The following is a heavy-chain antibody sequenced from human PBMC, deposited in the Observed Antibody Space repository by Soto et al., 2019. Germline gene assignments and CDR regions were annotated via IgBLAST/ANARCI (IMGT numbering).Heavy chain of an antibody. CDR1: GGSINSRRYY. V-gene: IGHV4-39*01. CDR3: ARSMTTVVTLDY. J-gene: IGHJ4*02. D-gene: IGHD4-17*01. Sequence: SETPSLTCTVSGGSINSRRYYWGRIRQPPGKGLEWIGSIYYSGSTYYNPSLKSRVTISVDTSKNQFSLKLSSVTAADTAVYYCARSMTTVVTLDYWGQGTLVTVSS. CDR2: IYYSGST.